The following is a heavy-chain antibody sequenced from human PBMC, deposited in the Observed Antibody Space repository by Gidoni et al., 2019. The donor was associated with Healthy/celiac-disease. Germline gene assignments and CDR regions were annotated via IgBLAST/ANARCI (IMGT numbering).Heavy chain of an antibody. V-gene: IGHV3-15*01. Sequence: EVQLVESGGGLVKPGGSLRLSCAASGFTFGNAWMSWVRQAAGMGLEWVGRIKSKTDGGTTDYAAPVKGRFTISRDDSKNTLYLQMNSLKTEDTAVYYCTTDQGATALLYYYSGMDVWGQGTTVTVSS. CDR1: GFTFGNAW. CDR2: IKSKTDGGTT. CDR3: TTDQGATALLYYYSGMDV. J-gene: IGHJ6*02. D-gene: IGHD1-26*01.